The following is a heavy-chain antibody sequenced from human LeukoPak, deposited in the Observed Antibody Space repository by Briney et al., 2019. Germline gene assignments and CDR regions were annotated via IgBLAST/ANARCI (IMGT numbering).Heavy chain of an antibody. J-gene: IGHJ4*02. V-gene: IGHV3-23*01. CDR1: GFTFSSYA. Sequence: PGGSLRLSCAASGFTFSSYAMSWVRQAPGKGLEWVSAISSSGGSTYYADSVKGRFTISRDNSKNTLYLQMNSLRAEDTAVYYCAKDSEELTLFGVVIPSNAHDYWGQGTLVTVSS. D-gene: IGHD3-3*01. CDR2: ISSSGGST. CDR3: AKDSEELTLFGVVIPSNAHDY.